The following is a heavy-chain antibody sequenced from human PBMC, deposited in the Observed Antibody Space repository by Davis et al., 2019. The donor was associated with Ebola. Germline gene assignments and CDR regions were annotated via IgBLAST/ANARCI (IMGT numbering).Heavy chain of an antibody. CDR1: GFTFSSYS. Sequence: GGSLTLSCAASGFTFSSYSMNWVRQAPGKGLEWVSSISSSSSYIYYADSVKGRFTISRDNAKNSLYLQMNSLRAEDTAVYYCARERAAAYFDYWGQGTLVTVSS. CDR2: ISSSSSYI. J-gene: IGHJ4*02. V-gene: IGHV3-21*01. CDR3: ARERAAAYFDY. D-gene: IGHD6-13*01.